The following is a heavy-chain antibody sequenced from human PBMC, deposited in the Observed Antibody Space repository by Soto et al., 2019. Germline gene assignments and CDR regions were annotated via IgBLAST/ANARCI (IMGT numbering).Heavy chain of an antibody. CDR1: GGSFSGYX. J-gene: IGHJ6*02. CDR3: ASHLVVVPWVYYYGMDV. V-gene: IGHV4-34*01. CDR2: INHSGST. D-gene: IGHD2-2*01. Sequence: SETLSLTCAVYGGSFSGYXWSWIRQPPGKGLEWIGEINHSGSTNYNPSLKSRVTISVDTSKNQFSLKLSSVTAADTAVYYCASHLVVVPWVYYYGMDVWGQGTTVTVSS.